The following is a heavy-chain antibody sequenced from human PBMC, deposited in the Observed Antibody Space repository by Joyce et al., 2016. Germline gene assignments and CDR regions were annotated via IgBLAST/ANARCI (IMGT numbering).Heavy chain of an antibody. J-gene: IGHJ6*02. CDR2: ISSDRTYI. V-gene: IGHV3-21*02. CDR1: GFTFSTSS. CDR3: ARGGIVYDYSMDL. D-gene: IGHD3-22*01. Sequence: EVQLVESGGGLVKPGGSLRISCAAFGFTFSTSSMSWFRRAPGKGLGWVSAISSDRTYIFYADSVKGRFTGSGDNAKNSLYLQMNSLRAEDTAVFFCARGGIVYDYSMDLWGQGTTVTVSS.